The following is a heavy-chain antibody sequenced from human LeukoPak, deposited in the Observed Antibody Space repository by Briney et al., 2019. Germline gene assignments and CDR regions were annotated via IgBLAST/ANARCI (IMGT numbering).Heavy chain of an antibody. Sequence: SETLSLTCAVYGGSFSGYYWSWIRQPPGKGLEWIGEISHSGSTNYNPSLKSRVTISVDTSKNQFSLKLSSVTAADTAVYYYARGVTTGDYWGQGTLVTVSS. J-gene: IGHJ4*02. CDR2: ISHSGST. D-gene: IGHD4-11*01. CDR3: ARGVTTGDY. V-gene: IGHV4-34*01. CDR1: GGSFSGYY.